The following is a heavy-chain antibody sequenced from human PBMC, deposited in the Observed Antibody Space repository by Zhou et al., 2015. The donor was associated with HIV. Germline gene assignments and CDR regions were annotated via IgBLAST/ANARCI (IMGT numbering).Heavy chain of an antibody. CDR2: IIPMFGTA. Sequence: QVQLVQSGAEVKKPGASVKVSCKASGYTFTSYDINWVRQATGQGLEWMGGIIPMFGTANYAQKFRDRVTITADKASNTTSLELRNLRRDDTALYYCARDPTFRSDTAMADNWFDRWGQGILVTVSS. CDR1: GYTFTSYD. CDR3: ARDPTFRSDTAMADNWFDR. D-gene: IGHD5-18*01. J-gene: IGHJ5*02. V-gene: IGHV1-69*06.